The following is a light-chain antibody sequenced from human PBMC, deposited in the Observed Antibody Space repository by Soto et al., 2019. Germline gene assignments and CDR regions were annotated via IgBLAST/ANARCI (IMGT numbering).Light chain of an antibody. CDR3: QQSYSTPQT. V-gene: IGKV1-39*01. J-gene: IGKJ2*01. CDR1: QSVSIH. Sequence: DIQMTQSPSSLSASVGDRVTITCRASQSVSIHLHWYQQKQGKAPQLLIYGGSNLQRGAPSRFSGSGSGTDFTLTISSLQPEDFATYFCQQSYSTPQTFGQGTKLEVK. CDR2: GGS.